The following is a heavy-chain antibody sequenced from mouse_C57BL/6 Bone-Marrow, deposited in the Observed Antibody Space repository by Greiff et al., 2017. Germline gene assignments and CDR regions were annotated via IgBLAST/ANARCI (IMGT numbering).Heavy chain of an antibody. CDR3: ARPYYGNDWNFDV. Sequence: QVQLQQPGAELVKPGASVKMSCKASGYTFTSYWMTWVKQRPGQGLEWIGNSYPGSGSTNYNEKFKSKATLTVDKSSSTAYMQPSCLTSEDSAVYYCARPYYGNDWNFDVGGTGTTVTVPS. V-gene: IGHV1-55*01. CDR2: SYPGSGST. J-gene: IGHJ1*03. D-gene: IGHD2-10*01. CDR1: GYTFTSYW.